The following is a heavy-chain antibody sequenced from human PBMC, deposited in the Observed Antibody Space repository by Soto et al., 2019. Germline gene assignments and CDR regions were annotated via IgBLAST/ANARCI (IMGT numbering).Heavy chain of an antibody. CDR1: GFTFSDYY. D-gene: IGHD3-10*02. CDR3: ARDRGGWHGRDYYYYMDV. CDR2: ISSSGSTI. J-gene: IGHJ6*03. V-gene: IGHV3-11*01. Sequence: VGSLSLSCAASGFTFSDYYMRWSLQAPGKGLEWVSYISSSGSTIYYADSVKGRFTISRDNAKNSLYLQMNSLRAEDTAVYYCARDRGGWHGRDYYYYMDVRGKGTTVTLSS.